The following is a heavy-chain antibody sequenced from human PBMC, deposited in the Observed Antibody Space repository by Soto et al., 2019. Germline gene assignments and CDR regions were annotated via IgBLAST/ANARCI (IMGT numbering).Heavy chain of an antibody. CDR2: ISAYNGNT. Sequence: QVQLVQSGAEVKKPGASVKVSCKASGYTFTSYGISWVRQAPGQGLEWMGWISAYNGNTNYAQKLRGRGTMTPDPPTSTAYMELRSLRPDDTAVYYWARERGGWELQPFDYWGQGTLVTVSS. V-gene: IGHV1-18*01. CDR3: ARERGGWELQPFDY. CDR1: GYTFTSYG. D-gene: IGHD1-26*01. J-gene: IGHJ4*02.